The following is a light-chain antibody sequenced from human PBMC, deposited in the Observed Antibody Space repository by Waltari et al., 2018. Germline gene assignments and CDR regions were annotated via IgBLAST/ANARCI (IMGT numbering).Light chain of an antibody. CDR3: QQRSEWPRT. J-gene: IGKJ4*01. V-gene: IGKV3-11*01. CDR2: GAS. CDR1: QCGSIY. Sequence: ETVLSQSPVTLPLSPGARATGPSTASQCGSIYSDWYEQKPGQASRLLISGASYSATATPARFSGRGSGTDFTLSHNSLGPEGFAVYGCQQRSEWPRTFDGGTRVEIK.